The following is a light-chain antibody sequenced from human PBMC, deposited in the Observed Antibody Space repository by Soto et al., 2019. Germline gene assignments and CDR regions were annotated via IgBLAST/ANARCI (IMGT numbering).Light chain of an antibody. Sequence: QSVLTQPRSVSGSPGQSVTISCTGTSSDVDDYNYVSWYQQHPDTAPKLMIYDVTKRPSGVPDRFSGSKSGNTASLTIAGLQAEDEADYYCCSYAGGYFFEVIFGGGTQLTVL. CDR3: CSYAGGYFFEVI. CDR2: DVT. CDR1: SSDVDDYNY. V-gene: IGLV2-11*01. J-gene: IGLJ2*01.